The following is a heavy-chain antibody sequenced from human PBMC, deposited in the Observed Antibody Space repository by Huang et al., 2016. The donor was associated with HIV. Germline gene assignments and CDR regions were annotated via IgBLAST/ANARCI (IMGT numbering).Heavy chain of an antibody. CDR2: IKTNTGKP. Sequence: QVQLVQSGSELKKPGASVKVSCKASGYTFTSYAINWVQQAPGQGLEWMGWIKTNTGKPTYAQGCTGRFVFSLDTSVSTAYLQISSLKAEDTAVYYCARGLYSSSWAPFDYWGQGTLVTVSS. CDR1: GYTFTSYA. CDR3: ARGLYSSSWAPFDY. V-gene: IGHV7-4-1*02. J-gene: IGHJ4*02. D-gene: IGHD6-13*01.